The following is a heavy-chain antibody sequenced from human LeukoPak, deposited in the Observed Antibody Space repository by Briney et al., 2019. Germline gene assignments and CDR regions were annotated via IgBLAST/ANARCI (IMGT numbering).Heavy chain of an antibody. D-gene: IGHD3-22*01. J-gene: IGHJ6*02. CDR2: INHSGST. CDR1: GGSISSYY. CDR3: ARGKYYYDSSGYLGYYYYGMDV. Sequence: PSETLSLTCTVSGGSISSYYWTWIRQPPGKGLEWIGEINHSGSTNYNPSLKSRVTISVDTSKNQFSLKLSSVTAADTAVYYCARGKYYYDSSGYLGYYYYGMDVWGQGTTVTVSS. V-gene: IGHV4-34*01.